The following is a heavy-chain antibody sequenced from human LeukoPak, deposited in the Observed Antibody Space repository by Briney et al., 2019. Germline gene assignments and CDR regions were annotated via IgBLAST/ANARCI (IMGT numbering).Heavy chain of an antibody. Sequence: ASVKVCCTASGYTFTGYYMHWVRQAPGQGLEWMGRINTKSGGTNYAQKFPGRVTMTRDTSISTAYMELSRLRSDDTAVYYCARVPYSSGWYFDYYYYYMDVWGKGTTVTVSS. CDR2: INTKSGGT. CDR1: GYTFTGYY. J-gene: IGHJ6*03. V-gene: IGHV1-2*06. D-gene: IGHD6-19*01. CDR3: ARVPYSSGWYFDYYYYYMDV.